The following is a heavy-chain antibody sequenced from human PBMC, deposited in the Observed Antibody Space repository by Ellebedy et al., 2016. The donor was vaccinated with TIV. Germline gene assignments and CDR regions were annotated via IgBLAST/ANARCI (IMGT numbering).Heavy chain of an antibody. J-gene: IGHJ6*02. V-gene: IGHV3-7*04. Sequence: GESLKISCAASGFTFSSYWMSWVRQAPGKWLEWVANIKQDGSEKYYVDSVKGRFTISRDNAKNSLYLQMNSLRAEDTAVYYCARECLEWLFGYYYYGMDVWGQGTTVTVSS. CDR3: ARECLEWLFGYYYYGMDV. CDR1: GFTFSSYW. D-gene: IGHD3-3*01. CDR2: IKQDGSEK.